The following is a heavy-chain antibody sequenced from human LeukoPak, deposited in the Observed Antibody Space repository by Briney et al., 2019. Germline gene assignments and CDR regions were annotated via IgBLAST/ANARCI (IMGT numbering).Heavy chain of an antibody. V-gene: IGHV3-23*01. CDR2: ISHSSSGT. CDR3: AKVINSGYYYYFDY. CDR1: GFTFSSYS. J-gene: IGHJ4*02. Sequence: GGSLRLSCAASGFTFSSYSMNWVRQAPGKGLEWVSAISHSSSGTYYLDSVKGRFTISRDNSKNTLYMQMNSLRAEDTAVYYCAKVINSGYYYYFDYWGQGTLITVSS. D-gene: IGHD3-22*01.